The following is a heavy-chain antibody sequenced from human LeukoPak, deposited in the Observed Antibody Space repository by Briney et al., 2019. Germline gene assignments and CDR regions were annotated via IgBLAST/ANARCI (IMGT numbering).Heavy chain of an antibody. D-gene: IGHD2-8*01. J-gene: IGHJ4*02. CDR1: GNSFTSYW. CDR2: NYPGDSDT. CDR3: ARRVNLTKGVCYLFDN. Sequence: GESLKISCWGAGNSFTSYWIGWVRQMPGKGLEWMGINYPGDSDTRYSPSFEGQVTISADKSFSAAYPQWSSMKTSDTAMYYCARRVNLTKGVCYLFDNWGQGALGTVSS. V-gene: IGHV5-51*01.